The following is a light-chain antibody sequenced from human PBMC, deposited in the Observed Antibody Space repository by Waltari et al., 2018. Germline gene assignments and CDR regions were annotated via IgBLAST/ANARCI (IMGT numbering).Light chain of an antibody. J-gene: IGLJ1*01. CDR1: SSDVGAYDY. Sequence: QSITISCSGTSSDVGAYDYVSWYQQHPGEVPKLIIYEVTNRPSGVSNRFSGSKSGNTPSLTSSGLQAENDADYYCSSYTSTSAYVFGSGTKVTVI. CDR3: SSYTSTSAYV. CDR2: EVT. V-gene: IGLV2-14*03.